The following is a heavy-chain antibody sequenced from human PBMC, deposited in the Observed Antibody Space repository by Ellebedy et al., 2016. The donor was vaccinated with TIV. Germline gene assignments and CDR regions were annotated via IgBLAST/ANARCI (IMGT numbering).Heavy chain of an antibody. V-gene: IGHV1-2*02. D-gene: IGHD3-22*01. CDR2: INPNSGGT. J-gene: IGHJ6*02. Sequence: ASVKVSCKASGYTFTGYYMHWVRQAPGQGLEWMGWINPNSGGTNYAQKFQGRVTMTRDTSISTAYMELSRLRSDDTAVYYCARDMIVDDRAVYGLDVWGQGTTVTVSS. CDR3: ARDMIVDDRAVYGLDV. CDR1: GYTFTGYY.